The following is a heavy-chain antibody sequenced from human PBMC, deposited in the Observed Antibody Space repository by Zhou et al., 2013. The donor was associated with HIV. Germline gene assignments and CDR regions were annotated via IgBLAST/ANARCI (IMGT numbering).Heavy chain of an antibody. CDR3: ARGWLQFSYLTF. D-gene: IGHD5-12*01. V-gene: IGHV1-2*02. J-gene: IGHJ4*02. Sequence: VQLVQSGAEVKKPGASVKVSCKALRYAFTGYYIHWVRQAPGQGLEWMGWINPNSGDTNFAQKFQGRVTLTRDTSINIVYMELSGLTSDDTAVYYCARGWLQFSYLTFWGQGTLVTVSS. CDR1: RYAFTGYY. CDR2: INPNSGDT.